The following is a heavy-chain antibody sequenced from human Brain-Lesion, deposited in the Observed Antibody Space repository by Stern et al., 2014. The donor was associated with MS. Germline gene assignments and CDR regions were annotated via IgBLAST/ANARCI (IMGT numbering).Heavy chain of an antibody. V-gene: IGHV4-61*02. Sequence: QVQLVQSGPGLVKPSQTLSLTCSVSGGSISSGSYYWNWIRQPAGKGLEWIGRIYASGRTNYSPSLKSRVFISGDTSKNQFSLKLSSVTAADAAMYYCVRETGGYTYGDTDFFDFWGQGTLVTVSS. D-gene: IGHD5-18*01. CDR1: GGSISSGSYY. CDR2: IYASGRT. J-gene: IGHJ4*02. CDR3: VRETGGYTYGDTDFFDF.